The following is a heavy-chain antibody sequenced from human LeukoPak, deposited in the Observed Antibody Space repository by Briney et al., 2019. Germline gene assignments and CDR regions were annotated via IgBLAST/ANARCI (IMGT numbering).Heavy chain of an antibody. Sequence: GGSLRLSCAASGFTFSSYWMSWVRQAPGKGLEWVANIKQDGSEKYYVDSVKGRFTISRDNAKNSLYLQMNSLRAEDTALYYCAKDVRGGGSSGWWDFDYWGQGTLVTVSS. V-gene: IGHV3-7*03. CDR3: AKDVRGGGSSGWWDFDY. CDR1: GFTFSSYW. J-gene: IGHJ4*02. D-gene: IGHD6-19*01. CDR2: IKQDGSEK.